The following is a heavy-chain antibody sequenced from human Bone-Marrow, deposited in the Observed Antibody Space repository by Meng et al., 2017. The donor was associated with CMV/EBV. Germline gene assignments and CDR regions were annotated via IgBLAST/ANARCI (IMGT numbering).Heavy chain of an antibody. V-gene: IGHV3-74*01. CDR2: INSDGSST. CDR3: ATGPIAAAGTEY. D-gene: IGHD6-13*01. Sequence: GESLKISCAASGFTFSSYWMHWVRQAPGKGLVWVSRINSDGSSTSYADSVKGRFTISRDNAKNTLYLQMNSLRAEDTAVYYCATGPIAAAGTEYWGQGTLVTVSS. CDR1: GFTFSSYW. J-gene: IGHJ4*02.